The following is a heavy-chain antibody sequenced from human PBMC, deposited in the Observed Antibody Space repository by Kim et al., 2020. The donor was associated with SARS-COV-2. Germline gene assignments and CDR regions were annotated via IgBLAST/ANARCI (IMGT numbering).Heavy chain of an antibody. V-gene: IGHV3-15*01. Sequence: TADHASHVKNRFTISRDDSKNTLYLQMNSLKTEDTAIYYCATDRARYANDYWGQGTQVIVSS. CDR2: TA. D-gene: IGHD3-16*01. CDR3: ATDRARYANDY. J-gene: IGHJ1*01.